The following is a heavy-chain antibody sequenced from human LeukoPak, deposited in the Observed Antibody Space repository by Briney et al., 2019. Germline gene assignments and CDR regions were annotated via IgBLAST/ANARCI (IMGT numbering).Heavy chain of an antibody. CDR2: ISAYNGNT. J-gene: IGHJ4*02. Sequence: GASVKVSCKASGYTFTSYGISWVRQAPGQGLEWMGWISAYNGNTNYAQKLRGRVTMTTDTSTSTAYMELRSRRSDDAAVYLCAVGWGGHGDWLLSPNPPFDYWGQGTLVTVSS. CDR3: AVGWGGHGDWLLSPNPPFDY. D-gene: IGHD3/OR15-3a*01. V-gene: IGHV1-18*01. CDR1: GYTFTSYG.